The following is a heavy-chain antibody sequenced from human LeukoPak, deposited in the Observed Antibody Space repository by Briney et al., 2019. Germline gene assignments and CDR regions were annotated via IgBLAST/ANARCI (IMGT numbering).Heavy chain of an antibody. V-gene: IGHV3-23*01. CDR3: ARERGPIDY. CDR2: ISGSGGAT. Sequence: GGSLRLSCAASGFTFSSYAMSWVRQTPGKGLEWVSAISGSGGATYYADSVKGRFTISRDNSKNTLCLQMNSLRAEDTAVYYCARERGPIDYWGQGTLVTVSS. CDR1: GFTFSSYA. J-gene: IGHJ4*02.